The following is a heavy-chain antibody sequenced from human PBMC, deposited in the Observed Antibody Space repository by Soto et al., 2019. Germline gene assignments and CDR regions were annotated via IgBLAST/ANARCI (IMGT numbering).Heavy chain of an antibody. J-gene: IGHJ6*02. CDR3: ARVRRYSNYYYYYGMDV. D-gene: IGHD3-10*01. V-gene: IGHV3-13*01. Sequence: GSLRLSCAASGFTFSSYDMHWVRQATGKGLEWVSAIGTAGDTYYPGSVKGRFTISRENAKNSLYLQMNSLRAEDTAVYYCARVRRYSNYYYYYGMDVWGQGTTVTVSS. CDR2: IGTAGDT. CDR1: GFTFSSYD.